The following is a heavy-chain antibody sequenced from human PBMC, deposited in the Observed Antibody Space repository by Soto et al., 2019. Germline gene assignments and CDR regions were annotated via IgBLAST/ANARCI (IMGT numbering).Heavy chain of an antibody. CDR1: GFTFSRFE. V-gene: IGHV3-48*03. Sequence: PGGSLRLSCAASGFTFSRFELHWVRQAPGKGLELISYISSSGSTAYYASSVEGRFTISRDNANNSVYLQMDSLRAEDTALYYCTRAAWFPYLSFYWGQGALVTVSS. CDR3: TRAAWFPYLSFY. J-gene: IGHJ4*02. D-gene: IGHD3-10*01. CDR2: ISSSGSTA.